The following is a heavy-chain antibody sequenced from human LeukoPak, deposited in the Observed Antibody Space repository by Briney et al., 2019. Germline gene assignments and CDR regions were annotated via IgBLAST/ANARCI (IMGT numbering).Heavy chain of an antibody. V-gene: IGHV3-53*01. CDR1: GFTVSSNY. D-gene: IGHD3-10*01. Sequence: GGSLRLSCAASGFTVSSNYMSWVRQAPGKGLEWVSVIYSGGSTYYADSAKGRFTISRDNSKSTLYIQMNSLRAEDTAVYYCARAKPKNMVRGLIMRRESRYYFDYWGQGTLVTVSS. J-gene: IGHJ4*02. CDR3: ARAKPKNMVRGLIMRRESRYYFDY. CDR2: IYSGGST.